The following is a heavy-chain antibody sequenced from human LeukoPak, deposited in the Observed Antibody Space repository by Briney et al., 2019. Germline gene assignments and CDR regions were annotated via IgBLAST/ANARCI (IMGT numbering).Heavy chain of an antibody. D-gene: IGHD1-26*01. J-gene: IGHJ4*02. CDR3: ARLGSYHDF. CDR2: IYHSGST. Sequence: SETLSLTCTVSGYSISSGYYWGWIRQPPGKGLEWIGSIYHSGSTYYNPSLKSRVTISVDTSKNQFSLKLSSVTAADTAVYFCARLGSYHDFWGQGALVTVSS. CDR1: GYSISSGYY. V-gene: IGHV4-38-2*02.